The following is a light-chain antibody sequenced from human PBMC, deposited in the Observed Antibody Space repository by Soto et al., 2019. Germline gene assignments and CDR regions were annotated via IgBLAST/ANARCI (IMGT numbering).Light chain of an antibody. CDR3: QQYENFSGT. CDR1: QSLSGW. CDR2: DAY. Sequence: DIQMTQSPSTLSASVGDTVTVTCRASQSLSGWLAWYQKPPGEAHKLMIYDAYALPRGVPSSFSGSGSGTKLPLTIASLQPDDFATYYCQQYENFSGTFGPGTKVDIK. J-gene: IGKJ1*01. V-gene: IGKV1-5*01.